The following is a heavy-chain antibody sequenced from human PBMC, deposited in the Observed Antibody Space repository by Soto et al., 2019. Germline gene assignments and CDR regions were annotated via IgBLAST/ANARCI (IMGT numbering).Heavy chain of an antibody. CDR2: ISNDGSNQ. J-gene: IGHJ6*02. D-gene: IGHD6-6*01. CDR3: VREKAARFLAGGMDV. Sequence: QVQLVESGGGVVQPGRSLRLSCAASGFTFSPYAMHWIRQAPGTGLEWVAVISNDGSNQYYADSVKGRFTLTRVTSKNTLYLQMNSLRVEDTAIYYCVREKAARFLAGGMDVWGQGTTVTVSS. V-gene: IGHV3-30*04. CDR1: GFTFSPYA.